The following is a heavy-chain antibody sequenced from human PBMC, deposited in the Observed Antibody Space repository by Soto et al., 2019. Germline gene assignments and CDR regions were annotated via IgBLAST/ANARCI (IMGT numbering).Heavy chain of an antibody. CDR2: ISYSGTT. CDR3: ARVSITATVGLFGP. Sequence: QVQLQESGPGLVKPSQTLSLTCTVSACSITSSNYYWHWIRQHPGKCLEWIWYISYSGTTSYNPSLKSRVTITGETSNNPFPLKLRSVTAADTAVYYCARVSITATVGLFGPLGQGTLVTVTP. J-gene: IGHJ5*02. D-gene: IGHD6-13*01. CDR1: ACSITSSNYY. V-gene: IGHV4-31*03.